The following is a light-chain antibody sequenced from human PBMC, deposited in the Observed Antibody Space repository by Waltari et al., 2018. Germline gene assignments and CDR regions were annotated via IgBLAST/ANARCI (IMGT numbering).Light chain of an antibody. CDR2: KAS. CDR1: QSIKSW. Sequence: DIQMTQSPSTLSTSVGDRVTITCRASQSIKSWLAWYQQKPGKAPKLLIYKASSLESGVPSRFSVSESGTEFTLSISGLQPDDFASYYCQQYETYPWTFGQGTKVEIK. CDR3: QQYETYPWT. V-gene: IGKV1-5*03. J-gene: IGKJ1*01.